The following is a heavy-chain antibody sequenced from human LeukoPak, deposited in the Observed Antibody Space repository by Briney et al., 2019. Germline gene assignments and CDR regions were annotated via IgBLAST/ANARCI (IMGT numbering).Heavy chain of an antibody. CDR2: INPTGGST. D-gene: IGHD6-6*01. CDR3: ARTAARRFDY. J-gene: IGHJ4*02. V-gene: IGHV1-46*01. CDR1: GYTFTSYG. Sequence: ASVKVSCKASGYTFTSYGISWVRQAPGQGLEWMGIINPTGGSTTYAQKFQGRVTMTRDTSTSTVYMELSSLRYDDTAVYYCARTAARRFDYWGQGTLVTVSS.